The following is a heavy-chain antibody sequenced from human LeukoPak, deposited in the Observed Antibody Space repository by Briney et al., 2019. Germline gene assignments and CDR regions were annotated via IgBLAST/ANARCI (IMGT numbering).Heavy chain of an antibody. CDR2: ISDDGSNY. D-gene: IGHD3-10*01. V-gene: IGHV3-30-3*01. Sequence: GGSLRLSCAASGFTFSSYAMHWIRQAPGKGLEWVAVISDDGSNYSYADSVKGRFTISRDNSKSTLYLQMNSLRAEDTGVYYCARGYASESYYNGPGHWGQGTLVTVSS. CDR1: GFTFSSYA. CDR3: ARGYASESYYNGPGH. J-gene: IGHJ4*02.